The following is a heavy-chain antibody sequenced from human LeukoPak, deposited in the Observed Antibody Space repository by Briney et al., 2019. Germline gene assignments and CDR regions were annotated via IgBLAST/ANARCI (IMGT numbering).Heavy chain of an antibody. J-gene: IGHJ4*02. CDR1: GGSISSSDYY. Sequence: SETLSLTCTVSGGSISSSDYYWGRIRQPPGKGLEWIGSIYYSGSTYYNPSLKSRVTISVDTSKNQFSLKLSSVTAADTAVYYCARPRYYYDSSGYASWGQGTLVTVSS. CDR3: ARPRYYYDSSGYAS. CDR2: IYYSGST. V-gene: IGHV4-39*01. D-gene: IGHD3-22*01.